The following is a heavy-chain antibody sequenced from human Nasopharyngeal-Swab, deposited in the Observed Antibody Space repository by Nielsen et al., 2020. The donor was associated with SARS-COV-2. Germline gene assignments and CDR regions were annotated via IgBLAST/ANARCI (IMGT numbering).Heavy chain of an antibody. Sequence: GESLKISCATSGFTFSSYDMHWVRQVTGKGLEWVSTIGTASDTYYPGSVKGRFTISRENAKNSLYLQMNSLRAGDTAVYFCARGSIYYASSLDYWGLGTLVTVSS. CDR3: ARGSIYYASSLDY. J-gene: IGHJ4*02. CDR2: IGTASDT. D-gene: IGHD3-22*01. CDR1: GFTFSSYD. V-gene: IGHV3-13*01.